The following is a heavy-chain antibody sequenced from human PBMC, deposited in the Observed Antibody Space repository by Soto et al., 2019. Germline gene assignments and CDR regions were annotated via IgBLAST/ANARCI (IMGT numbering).Heavy chain of an antibody. CDR3: AREGYSSGWTRLGYYYYGMDV. CDR1: GFTFSSYS. Sequence: GGSLRLSCAASGFTFSSYSMNWVRQAPGKGLEWVSYISSSSSTIYYADSVKGRFTISRDNAKNSLYLQMNSLRDEDTAVYYCAREGYSSGWTRLGYYYYGMDVWGQGTTVTVSS. J-gene: IGHJ6*02. V-gene: IGHV3-48*02. CDR2: ISSSSSTI. D-gene: IGHD6-19*01.